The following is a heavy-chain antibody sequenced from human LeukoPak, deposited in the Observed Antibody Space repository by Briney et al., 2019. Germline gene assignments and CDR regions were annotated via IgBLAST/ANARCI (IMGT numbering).Heavy chain of an antibody. D-gene: IGHD5-12*01. CDR2: IYYSGNTT. V-gene: IGHV4-59*01. CDR3: ARALGSVGYVYFDY. CDR1: GASIRTYY. J-gene: IGHJ4*02. Sequence: SETLSLTCSVSGASIRTYYWSWIRQPPGKGLEWIGDIYYSGNTTTYNPSLRSRVTISVDTSKNQFSLRLSSVTAADTAVYYCARALGSVGYVYFDYWGQGTLVTVSS.